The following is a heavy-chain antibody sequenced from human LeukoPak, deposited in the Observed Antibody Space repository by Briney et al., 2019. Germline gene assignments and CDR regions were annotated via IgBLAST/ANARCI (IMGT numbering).Heavy chain of an antibody. J-gene: IGHJ4*02. CDR1: GGSISSSSYY. V-gene: IGHV4-39*01. CDR2: IYYSGST. D-gene: IGHD3-22*01. Sequence: PSETLSLTCTVSGGSISSSSYYWGWIRQPPGKGLEWIGSIYYSGSTYYNPSLKSRVTISVDTSKNQFSLKLSSVTAADTAVYYCARHPHYYDPCFDYWGQGTLVTVSS. CDR3: ARHPHYYDPCFDY.